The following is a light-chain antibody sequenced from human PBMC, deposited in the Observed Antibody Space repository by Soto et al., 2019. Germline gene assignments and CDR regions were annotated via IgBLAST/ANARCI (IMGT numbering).Light chain of an antibody. CDR1: QRISTW. CDR3: KKYETFSGT. V-gene: IGKV1-5*01. Sequence: DIQMTQSPSTLSASVGDGVTITCRASQRISTWLAWYQQKPGKAPKLLIYDASALPRGVPSRFSGSGSGTKFTLTIASLQPDEFATYYCKKYETFSGTVGTGNKVAIK. CDR2: DAS. J-gene: IGKJ1*01.